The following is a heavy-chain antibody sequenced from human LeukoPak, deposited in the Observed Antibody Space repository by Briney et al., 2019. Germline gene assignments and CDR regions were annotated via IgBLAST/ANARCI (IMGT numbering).Heavy chain of an antibody. J-gene: IGHJ4*02. Sequence: GGTLRLSCAASGFTFSTYALSWVRQAPGKGLEWASGISGSGVSTFYADSVKGRFTISRDNSKNTLYLQMSSLRAEDTAVYYCATDGVGSRGYGDLDYWGQGTLVTVSS. V-gene: IGHV3-23*01. CDR1: GFTFSTYA. CDR2: ISGSGVST. CDR3: ATDGVGSRGYGDLDY. D-gene: IGHD3-22*01.